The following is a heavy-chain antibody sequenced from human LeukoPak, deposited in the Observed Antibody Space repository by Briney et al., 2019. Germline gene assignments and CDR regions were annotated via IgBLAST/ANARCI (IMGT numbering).Heavy chain of an antibody. CDR3: AQAWRWLQLNY. V-gene: IGHV3-30*18. Sequence: GRSLRLSCAASGFTFSSYGMNWVRQAPGKGLEWVAVISYDGSNKYYADSVKGRFTISRDNSMNTLYLQMNSLRDEDTAVYYCAQAWRWLQLNYWGQGTLVTVSS. CDR1: GFTFSSYG. CDR2: ISYDGSNK. D-gene: IGHD5-24*01. J-gene: IGHJ4*02.